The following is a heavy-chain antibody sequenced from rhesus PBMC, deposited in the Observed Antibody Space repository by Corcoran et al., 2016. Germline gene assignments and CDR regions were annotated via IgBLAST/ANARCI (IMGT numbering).Heavy chain of an antibody. Sequence: QVQLQESGPGLVKPSETLSVTCAVSGGSISSSYWSWIRQAPGKDLEWIGYIYGSGSSTNYNPPLKRRVTLSVYTSKNQLSLKLSSVTAADTAVYYCATSTGDTAGTVLIGYWGQGVLVTVSS. CDR1: GGSISSSY. D-gene: IGHD5-42*01. J-gene: IGHJ4*01. V-gene: IGHV4-169*01. CDR3: ATSTGDTAGTVLIGY. CDR2: IYGSGSST.